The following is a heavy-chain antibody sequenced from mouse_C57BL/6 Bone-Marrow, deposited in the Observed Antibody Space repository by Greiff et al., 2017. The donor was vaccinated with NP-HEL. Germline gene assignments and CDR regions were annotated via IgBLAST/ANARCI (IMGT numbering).Heavy chain of an antibody. CDR3: ARDYYYGWFAY. Sequence: EVHLVESGGDLVKPGGSLKLSCAASGFTFSSYGMSWVRQTPDKRLEWVATISSGGSYTYYPDSVKGRFTISRDNAKNTLYLQMSSLKSEDTAMYYCARDYYYGWFAYWGQGTLVTVSA. V-gene: IGHV5-6*01. CDR2: ISSGGSYT. D-gene: IGHD1-1*01. CDR1: GFTFSSYG. J-gene: IGHJ3*01.